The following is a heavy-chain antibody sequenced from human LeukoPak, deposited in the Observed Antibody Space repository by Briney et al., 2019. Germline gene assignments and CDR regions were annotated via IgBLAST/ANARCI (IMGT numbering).Heavy chain of an antibody. Sequence: ASVKVSCKASGYTFTGYYMHWVRQAPGQGLEWMGWINPNSGGTNYAQKFQGRVTMTTDTSTSTAHMELRSLRSDDTAVYYCAKMFRYCSGGRCYSFDPWGQGTLVTVSS. CDR1: GYTFTGYY. CDR2: INPNSGGT. CDR3: AKMFRYCSGGRCYSFDP. J-gene: IGHJ5*02. V-gene: IGHV1-2*02. D-gene: IGHD2-15*01.